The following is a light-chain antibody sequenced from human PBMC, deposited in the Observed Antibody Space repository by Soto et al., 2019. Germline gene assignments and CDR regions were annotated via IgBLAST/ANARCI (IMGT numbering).Light chain of an antibody. CDR3: STYTGSISYV. CDR1: SSDIGVYNF. J-gene: IGLJ1*01. V-gene: IGLV2-14*01. CDR2: EVN. Sequence: QSALTQPASVSGSPGQSITISCTGTSSDIGVYNFVSWYQQHPGLAPKLLISEVNNRPSGVSNRFSGSKSGDTAFLTISGLQAEDEADYHCSTYTGSISYVFGTGTKVTVL.